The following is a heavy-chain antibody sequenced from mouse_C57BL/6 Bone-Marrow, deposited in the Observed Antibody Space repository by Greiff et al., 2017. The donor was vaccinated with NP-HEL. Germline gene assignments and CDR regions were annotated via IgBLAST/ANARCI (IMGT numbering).Heavy chain of an antibody. CDR3: AGDRYGNYYFDY. J-gene: IGHJ2*01. Sequence: QVQLKESGPGLVKPSQSLFLTCSITGFPIISGYYWIWIRQSPGKPLEWMGYITHSGETFYNPSLQSPISITRETSKNQFFLQLNSVTTEDTAMYYCAGDRYGNYYFDYWGQGTTLTVSS. D-gene: IGHD2-1*01. CDR2: ITHSGET. V-gene: IGHV12-3*01. CDR1: GFPIISGYY.